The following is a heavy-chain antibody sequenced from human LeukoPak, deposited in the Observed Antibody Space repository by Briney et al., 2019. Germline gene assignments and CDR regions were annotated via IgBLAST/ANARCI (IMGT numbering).Heavy chain of an antibody. CDR3: ARGDMVRGLYYMDV. CDR2: VNPNSGGT. J-gene: IGHJ6*03. Sequence: SVKVSCKASGYTFIGYYVHWVRQAPGQGLEWMGWVNPNSGGTDYAQKFQGRITMTRETSISTAYMELNSLRSDDTAVYYCARGDMVRGLYYMDVWGRGTTVTVSS. V-gene: IGHV1-2*02. CDR1: GYTFIGYY. D-gene: IGHD3-10*01.